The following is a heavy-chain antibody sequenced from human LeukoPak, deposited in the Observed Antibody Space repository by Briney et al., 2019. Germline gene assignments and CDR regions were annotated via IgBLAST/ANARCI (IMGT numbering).Heavy chain of an antibody. CDR3: AREATGIAAAGTRPFFDY. Sequence: ASVKVSCKASGYTFTSYAMNWVRQAPGQGLEWMGWINTNTGNPTYAQGFTGRFVFSLDTSVSTAYLQISSLKAEDTAVYYCAREATGIAAAGTRPFFDYWGQGTLVTVSS. J-gene: IGHJ4*02. CDR1: GYTFTSYA. D-gene: IGHD6-13*01. V-gene: IGHV7-4-1*02. CDR2: INTNTGNP.